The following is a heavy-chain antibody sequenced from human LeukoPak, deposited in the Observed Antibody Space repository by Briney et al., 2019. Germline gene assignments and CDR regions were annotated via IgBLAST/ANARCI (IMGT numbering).Heavy chain of an antibody. CDR1: GYPFTSYG. J-gene: IGHJ4*02. Sequence: ASVKVSCKASGYPFTSYGISWVRQAPGQGLEWMGWISAYNGNTNYAQKLQGRVTMTTDTSTSTAYVELRSLRSDDTAVYYCARDSVVPASGDYWGQGTLVTVSS. V-gene: IGHV1-18*01. D-gene: IGHD2-2*01. CDR2: ISAYNGNT. CDR3: ARDSVVPASGDY.